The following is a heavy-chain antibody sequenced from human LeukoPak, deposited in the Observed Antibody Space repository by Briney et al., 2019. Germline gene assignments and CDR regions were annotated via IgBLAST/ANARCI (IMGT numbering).Heavy chain of an antibody. V-gene: IGHV3-48*03. CDR1: GFTFSSYE. Sequence: PGGSLRLSCAASGFTFSSYEMNWVRQAPGKGLEWVSYISSSGSTIYYADSVKGRFTISRDNAKNSLYLQMNSLRAEDTAVYYCARRPIAAHLTSYYYYYYMDVWGKGTTVTVSS. CDR2: ISSSGSTI. CDR3: ARRPIAAHLTSYYYYYYMDV. D-gene: IGHD6-6*01. J-gene: IGHJ6*03.